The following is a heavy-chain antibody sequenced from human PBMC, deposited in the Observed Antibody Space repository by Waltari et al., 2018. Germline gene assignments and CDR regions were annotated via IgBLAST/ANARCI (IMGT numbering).Heavy chain of an antibody. CDR3: ARDLDCTVTTCERDDGFDL. V-gene: IGHV3-21*01. CDR2: MGSRSIYI. Sequence: DVELVESGGGLVKPGGSLRLSCAASGFTFNIYSMNWVRKAPGKGLEWGASMGSRSIYIFYADSVKGRFTISRDNAKNSLYLQMDSLRAEDTAVYYCARDLDCTVTTCERDDGFDLWGQGTVVTVSS. CDR1: GFTFNIYS. J-gene: IGHJ3*01. D-gene: IGHD2-21*02.